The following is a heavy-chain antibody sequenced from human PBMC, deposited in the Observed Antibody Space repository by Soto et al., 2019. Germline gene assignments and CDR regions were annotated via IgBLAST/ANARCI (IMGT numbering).Heavy chain of an antibody. CDR3: ARYEYDSSRHDDEX. D-gene: IGHD3-22*01. Sequence: TLSLTCSGSGYSINRGYYWGWIRQAPGKGLEWIGSIYHRGATYYTPSFKTRATISLDTSKNHFTLRLTSVTAADPAVYFCARYEYDSSRHDDEXWGQGTPVTVSX. J-gene: IGHJ4*02. CDR1: GYSINRGYY. V-gene: IGHV4-38-2*02. CDR2: IYHRGAT.